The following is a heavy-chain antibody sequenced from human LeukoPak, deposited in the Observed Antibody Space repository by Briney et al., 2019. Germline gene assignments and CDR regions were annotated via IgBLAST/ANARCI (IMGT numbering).Heavy chain of an antibody. CDR1: GVTFSNYS. CDR2: ISTRSTYI. CDR3: AKSTRAVMAMMDV. Sequence: GGSLRLSCAASGVTFSNYSMNWVRQAPGKGLEWVSSISTRSTYIYYADSVKGRFTISRDNAKNSLFLQMNSLRAEDTAVYFCAKSTRAVMAMMDVWGKGTTVTVSS. V-gene: IGHV3-21*01. D-gene: IGHD3-16*01. J-gene: IGHJ6*04.